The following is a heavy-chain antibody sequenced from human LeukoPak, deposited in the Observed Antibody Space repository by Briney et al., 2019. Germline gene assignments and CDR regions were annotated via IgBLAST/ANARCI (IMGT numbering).Heavy chain of an antibody. J-gene: IGHJ6*03. CDR3: ARDGGYSSPTGYYYMDV. D-gene: IGHD6-13*01. Sequence: GSSVEVSCKASGGTFSSYAISWVRQAPGQGLEWMGGIIPIFGTANYAQKFQGRVTITTDESTSTAYMELSSLRSEDTAVYYCARDGGYSSPTGYYYMDVWGKGTTVTVSS. CDR1: GGTFSSYA. CDR2: IIPIFGTA. V-gene: IGHV1-69*05.